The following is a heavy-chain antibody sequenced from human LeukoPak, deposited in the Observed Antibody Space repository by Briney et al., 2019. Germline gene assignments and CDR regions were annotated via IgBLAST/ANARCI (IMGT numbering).Heavy chain of an antibody. D-gene: IGHD1-26*01. J-gene: IGHJ4*02. Sequence: GGSLRLSCAASGFTFSSYSMNWVRQAPGKGLEWVSFISSSSGTIYYADSVNGRFTISRDNAKSSLYLQMNSLRAEDTAVYYCARDRGGGYSAIDYWGQGTLVTVSS. CDR1: GFTFSSYS. V-gene: IGHV3-48*04. CDR3: ARDRGGGYSAIDY. CDR2: ISSSSGTI.